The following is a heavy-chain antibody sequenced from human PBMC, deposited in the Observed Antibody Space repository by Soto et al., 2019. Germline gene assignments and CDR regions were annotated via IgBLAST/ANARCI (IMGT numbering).Heavy chain of an antibody. Sequence: SETLSLTCTVSGGSISSYYWSWIRQPPGKGLEWIGYIYYSGSTNYNPSLKSRVTISVDTSKNHFSLKLSSVTAADTAVYYCARHIPLTAAAGSVFDYWGQGTLVTVSS. CDR2: IYYSGST. D-gene: IGHD6-13*01. CDR3: ARHIPLTAAAGSVFDY. J-gene: IGHJ4*02. CDR1: GGSISSYY. V-gene: IGHV4-59*08.